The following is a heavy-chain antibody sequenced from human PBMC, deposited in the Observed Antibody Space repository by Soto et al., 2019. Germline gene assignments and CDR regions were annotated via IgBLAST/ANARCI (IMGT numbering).Heavy chain of an antibody. CDR1: GSTFSSYA. V-gene: IGHV3-23*01. CDR2: ISGTGGST. Sequence: GGSRRLSCAASGSTFSSYAMTWVRQAPGKGREWVSAISGTGGSTDYADSVKGRFTISRDNSKNTLYLQMNSLRAEDTALYYCAKVRSSSYYYYGMDVWGQGTTVTVSS. CDR3: AKVRSSSYYYYGMDV. D-gene: IGHD6-13*01. J-gene: IGHJ6*02.